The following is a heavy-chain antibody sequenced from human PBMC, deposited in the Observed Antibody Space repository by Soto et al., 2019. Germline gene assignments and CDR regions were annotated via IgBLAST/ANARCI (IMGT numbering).Heavy chain of an antibody. V-gene: IGHV4-39*01. J-gene: IGHJ4*02. CDR2: IYYSGST. Sequence: SETLSLTCTVSGGSISSSSYYWGWIRQPPGKGLEWIGSIYYSGSTYYNPSLKSRVTISVDTSKNQFSLKLRSVTAADTAVYYCARGGMVAAREYFDYWGQGTLVTVS. D-gene: IGHD6-13*01. CDR1: GGSISSSSYY. CDR3: ARGGMVAAREYFDY.